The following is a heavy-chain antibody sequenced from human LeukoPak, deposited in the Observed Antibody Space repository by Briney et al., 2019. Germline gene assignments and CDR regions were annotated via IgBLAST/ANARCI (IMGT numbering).Heavy chain of an antibody. V-gene: IGHV4-61*02. D-gene: IGHD3-22*01. CDR1: GGSISSGSYY. Sequence: PSETLPLTCAVSGGSISSGSYYWSWIRQPAGKGLEWIGRIYTSGSTNYNPSLKSRVTISVDTSKNQFSLKLSSVTAADTAVYYCARVPYYYDSSGYSNWFDPWGQGTLVTVSS. CDR2: IYTSGST. CDR3: ARVPYYYDSSGYSNWFDP. J-gene: IGHJ5*02.